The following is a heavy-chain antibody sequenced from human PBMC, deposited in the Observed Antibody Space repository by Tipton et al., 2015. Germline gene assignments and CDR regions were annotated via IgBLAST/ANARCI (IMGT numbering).Heavy chain of an antibody. Sequence: LSLTCSVSSDSISKYYWSWIRQPPGKELEWIGYIQYSGSTNYNPSLKSRVTISVDTSKTQFSLKMSSVTASDTAVYYCARARGRHGGLFDAWGQGTLVTVSS. CDR1: SDSISKYY. CDR2: IQYSGST. D-gene: IGHD4-23*01. V-gene: IGHV4-59*01. CDR3: ARARGRHGGLFDA. J-gene: IGHJ5*02.